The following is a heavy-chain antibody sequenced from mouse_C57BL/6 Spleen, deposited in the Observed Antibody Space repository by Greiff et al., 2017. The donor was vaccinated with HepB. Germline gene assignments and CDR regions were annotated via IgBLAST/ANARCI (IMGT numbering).Heavy chain of an antibody. CDR1: SYAFSSSW. CDR2: IYPGDGDT. CDR3: ARPGPYYSGYFDV. Sequence: VQLQQSGPELVKPGASVKISCKASSYAFSSSWMNWVKQRPGKGLEWIGRIYPGDGDTNYNGKFKGKATLTADKSSSTAYMQLSSLTSEDSAVYFCARPGPYYSGYFDVWGTGTTVTVSS. V-gene: IGHV1-82*01. D-gene: IGHD2-12*01. J-gene: IGHJ1*03.